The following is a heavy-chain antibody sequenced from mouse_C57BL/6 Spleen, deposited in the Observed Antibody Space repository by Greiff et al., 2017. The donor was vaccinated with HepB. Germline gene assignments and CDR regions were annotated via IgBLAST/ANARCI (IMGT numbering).Heavy chain of an antibody. J-gene: IGHJ2*01. CDR2: IYPGDGDT. V-gene: IGHV1-82*01. CDR1: GYAFSSSW. CDR3: ARQTTGTDFDY. Sequence: VQLVESGPELVKPGASVKISCKASGYAFSSSWMNWVKQRPGKGLEWIGRIYPGDGDTNYNGKFKGKATLTADKSSSTAYMQLSSLTSEDSAVYFCARQTTGTDFDYWGQGTTLTVSS. D-gene: IGHD4-1*02.